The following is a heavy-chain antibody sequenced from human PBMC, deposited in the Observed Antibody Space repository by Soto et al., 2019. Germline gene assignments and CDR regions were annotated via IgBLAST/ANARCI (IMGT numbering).Heavy chain of an antibody. CDR3: VRGRRGGLFEY. Sequence: WGSLRLSCATSGFPFSDFYMTWIRQAPGKGLEWLSHISPKSTYRNYADSVKGRFTISRDNTKSSLHLQINSLGVDDTAVYFCVRGRRGGLFEYWGKEDLLTVSP. CDR2: ISPKSTYR. V-gene: IGHV3-11*06. D-gene: IGHD2-15*01. J-gene: IGHJ4*02. CDR1: GFPFSDFY.